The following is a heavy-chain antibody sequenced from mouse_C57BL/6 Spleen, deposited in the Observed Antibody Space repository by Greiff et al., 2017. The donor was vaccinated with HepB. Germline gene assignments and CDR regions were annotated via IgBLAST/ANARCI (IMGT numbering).Heavy chain of an antibody. V-gene: IGHV1-22*01. Sequence: EVQLQQSGPELVKPGASVKMSCKASGYTFTDYNMHWVKQSHGKSLEWIGYINPNNGGTSYNQKFKGKATLTVNKSSSTAYMELRSLTSEDSAVYYCARSPFYGNYEYYCDYWGQGTTLTVSS. CDR1: GYTFTDYN. D-gene: IGHD2-10*01. CDR2: INPNNGGT. CDR3: ARSPFYGNYEYYCDY. J-gene: IGHJ2*01.